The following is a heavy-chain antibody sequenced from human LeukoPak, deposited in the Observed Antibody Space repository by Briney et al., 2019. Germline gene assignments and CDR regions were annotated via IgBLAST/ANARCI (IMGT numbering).Heavy chain of an antibody. CDR2: IYTSGST. CDR1: GGSISSYY. Sequence: PSETLSLTCTVSGGSISSYYWSWIRQPAGKGLEWIGRIYTSGSTNYNPSLKSRVTMSVDTSKNQFSLKLSSATAADTAVYYCARDPPPDYGDYELGGDWFDPWGQGTLVTVSS. V-gene: IGHV4-4*07. D-gene: IGHD4-17*01. J-gene: IGHJ5*02. CDR3: ARDPPPDYGDYELGGDWFDP.